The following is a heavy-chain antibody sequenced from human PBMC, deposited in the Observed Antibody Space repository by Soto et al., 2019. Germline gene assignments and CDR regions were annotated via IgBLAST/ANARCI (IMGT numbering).Heavy chain of an antibody. J-gene: IGHJ6*02. CDR3: ARELRGRYSSSWYYYGMDV. Sequence: SETLSLTCAVYGGSFGGYYWSWIRQPPGKGLEWIGEINHSGSTNYNPSLKSRVTISVDTSKNQFSLKLSSVTAADTAVYYCARELRGRYSSSWYYYGMDVWGQGTTVTVSS. CDR2: INHSGST. V-gene: IGHV4-34*01. D-gene: IGHD6-13*01. CDR1: GGSFGGYY.